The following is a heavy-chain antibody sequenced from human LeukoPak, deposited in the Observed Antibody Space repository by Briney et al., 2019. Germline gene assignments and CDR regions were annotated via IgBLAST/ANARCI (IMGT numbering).Heavy chain of an antibody. CDR2: IYSSGTT. V-gene: IGHV4-4*07. CDR1: GGSINNYY. J-gene: IGHJ4*02. Sequence: SETLSLTRTVSGGSINNYYWSWIRQPAGKGLEWIGRIYSSGTTNYNPSLNSRVTMSVDTSKNQFFLKLSSVTAADTAVYYCARGSSGWYSIDYWGQGTLVTVSS. CDR3: ARGSSGWYSIDY. D-gene: IGHD6-19*01.